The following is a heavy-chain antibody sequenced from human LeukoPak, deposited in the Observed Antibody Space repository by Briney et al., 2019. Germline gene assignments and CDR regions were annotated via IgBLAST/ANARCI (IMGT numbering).Heavy chain of an antibody. CDR2: ISSSGSTI. CDR3: AKGGPVLLWFGESINWFDP. D-gene: IGHD3-10*01. J-gene: IGHJ5*02. V-gene: IGHV3-11*01. CDR1: GFTFSDYY. Sequence: PGGSLRLSCAASGFTFSDYYMSWIRQAPGKGLEWVSYISSSGSTIYYADSVKGRFTISRDNAKNSLYLQMNSLRAEDTAVYYCAKGGPVLLWFGESINWFDPWGQGTLVTVSS.